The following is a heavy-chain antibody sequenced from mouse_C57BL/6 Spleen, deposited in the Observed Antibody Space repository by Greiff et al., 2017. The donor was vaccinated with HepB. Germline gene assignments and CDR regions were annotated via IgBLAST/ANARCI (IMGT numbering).Heavy chain of an antibody. Sequence: VMLVESGPGLVQPSQSLSITCTVSGFSLTSYGVHWVRQSPGKGLEWLGVIWSGGSTDYNAAFISSLSISKDNSKSQVFFKMNSLQADDTAIYYCAGAGEYYGSSSNWFAYWGQGTLVTVSA. J-gene: IGHJ3*01. V-gene: IGHV2-2*01. CDR2: IWSGGST. CDR1: GFSLTSYG. D-gene: IGHD1-1*01. CDR3: AGAGEYYGSSSNWFAY.